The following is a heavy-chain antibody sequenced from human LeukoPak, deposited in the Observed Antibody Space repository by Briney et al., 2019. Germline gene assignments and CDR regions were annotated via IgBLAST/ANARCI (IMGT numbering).Heavy chain of an antibody. CDR1: GYTFTSYG. V-gene: IGHV1-18*01. Sequence: AASVKVSCKASGYTFTSYGISWVRQAPGQGLEWMGWISAYNGNTNYAQKLQGRVTMTTDTSTSTAYMELRSLRSDDTAVYYCARTVPPWDYYDSSGHYYGAFDIWGQGTMVTVSS. CDR2: ISAYNGNT. CDR3: ARTVPPWDYYDSSGHYYGAFDI. J-gene: IGHJ3*02. D-gene: IGHD3-22*01.